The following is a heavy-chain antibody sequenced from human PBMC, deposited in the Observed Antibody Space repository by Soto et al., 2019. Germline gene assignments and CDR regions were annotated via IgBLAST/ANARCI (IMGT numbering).Heavy chain of an antibody. Sequence: PGGSLRLSCGASGFTFSSYGMHWVRQAPGKGLEWVAVIWYDGSNKYYADSVKGRFTISRDNSKNTLYLQVNSLRAEDTAVYYCARDGYYGSGSYWALDYWGQGT. V-gene: IGHV3-33*01. CDR2: IWYDGSNK. CDR1: GFTFSSYG. CDR3: ARDGYYGSGSYWALDY. J-gene: IGHJ4*02. D-gene: IGHD3-10*01.